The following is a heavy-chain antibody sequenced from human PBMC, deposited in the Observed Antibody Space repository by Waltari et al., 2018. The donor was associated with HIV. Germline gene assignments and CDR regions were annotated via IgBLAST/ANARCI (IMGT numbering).Heavy chain of an antibody. J-gene: IGHJ4*02. CDR2: IKPKSGLT. CDR1: GYSFTAYY. Sequence: QVQLVQSGAEVKKPGASVKVSCKVSGYSFTAYYFHWVRQAPGQGLEWMGWIKPKSGLTNYVEKVQARVTMSRDTDMSEVYLELRGLKSDDTAVYYCARGEVPYCGGDCYSYRVDYWGQGTLVSVSS. CDR3: ARGEVPYCGGDCYSYRVDY. D-gene: IGHD2-21*02. V-gene: IGHV1-2*02.